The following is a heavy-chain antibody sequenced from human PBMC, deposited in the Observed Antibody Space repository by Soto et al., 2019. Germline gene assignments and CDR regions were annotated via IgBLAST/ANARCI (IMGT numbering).Heavy chain of an antibody. J-gene: IGHJ3*02. Sequence: SETLSLTCAVYGGSFSGYYWSWIRQPPGKGLEWIGEINHSGSTNYNPSLKSRVTISVDTSKNQFSLKLSSVTAADTAVYYCARVVVVVAATDAFDIWGQGTMVTVSS. CDR1: GGSFSGYY. D-gene: IGHD2-15*01. V-gene: IGHV4-34*01. CDR2: INHSGST. CDR3: ARVVVVVAATDAFDI.